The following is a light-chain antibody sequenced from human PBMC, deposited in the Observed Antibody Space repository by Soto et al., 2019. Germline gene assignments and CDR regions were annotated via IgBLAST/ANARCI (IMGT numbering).Light chain of an antibody. J-gene: IGKJ3*01. CDR3: QQYYSSPFT. V-gene: IGKV4-1*01. Sequence: IVMTQSPYSLSESLGERATINCKSSPSVLYSSNDKNYLAWYQQKPGQPPRLLIYWASTRESGVPDRVTGGGSGTDFTLTISSLQAEDVAVYYCQQYYSSPFTFGPGTKVDI. CDR1: PSVLYSSNDKNY. CDR2: WAS.